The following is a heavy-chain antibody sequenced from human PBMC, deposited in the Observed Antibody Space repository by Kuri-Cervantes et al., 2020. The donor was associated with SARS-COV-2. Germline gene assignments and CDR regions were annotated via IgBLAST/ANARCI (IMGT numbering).Heavy chain of an antibody. D-gene: IGHD3-3*01. Sequence: ASVKVSCKTSGYNFNSYGVTWVRQAAGQGLEWMGWISGDSGNTDYAQRFQDRVILTRDTYTGTAYMELRSLRSDDTALYYCARGDFTAGFYWGQGTQVTVSS. J-gene: IGHJ4*02. V-gene: IGHV1-18*01. CDR1: GYNFNSYG. CDR2: ISGDSGNT. CDR3: ARGDFTAGFY.